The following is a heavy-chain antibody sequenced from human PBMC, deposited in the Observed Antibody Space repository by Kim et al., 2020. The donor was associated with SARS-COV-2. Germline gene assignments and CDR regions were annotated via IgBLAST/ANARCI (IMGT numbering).Heavy chain of an antibody. CDR2: IIPIFGTA. D-gene: IGHD3-10*01. Sequence: SVKVSCKASGGTFSSYAISWVRQAPGQGLEWMGGIIPIFGTANYAQKFQGRVTITADESTSTAYMELSSLRSEDTAVYYCARDTGDGSGSYYMDYYYGMDVWGQGTTVTVSS. CDR1: GGTFSSYA. V-gene: IGHV1-69*13. J-gene: IGHJ6*02. CDR3: ARDTGDGSGSYYMDYYYGMDV.